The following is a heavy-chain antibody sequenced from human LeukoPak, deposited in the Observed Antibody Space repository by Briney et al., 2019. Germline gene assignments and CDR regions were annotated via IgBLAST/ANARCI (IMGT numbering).Heavy chain of an antibody. J-gene: IGHJ5*02. CDR2: MYHSGDT. Sequence: PSETLSLTCTVSGGSISSGDYYWSWIRQPPGKGLEWIASMYHSGDTYYNPSLNSRITISVDTSKNQFSLKLTSVTAADTAVYYCAREVRYCSGETCYRWFDPWGQGTLVTVSS. CDR1: GGSISSGDYY. D-gene: IGHD2-15*01. V-gene: IGHV4-39*07. CDR3: AREVRYCSGETCYRWFDP.